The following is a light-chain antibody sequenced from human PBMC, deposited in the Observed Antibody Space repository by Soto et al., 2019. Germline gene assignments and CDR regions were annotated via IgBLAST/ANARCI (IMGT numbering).Light chain of an antibody. CDR2: DVS. J-gene: IGLJ3*02. Sequence: QSVLTQPPSASGSPGQSVTISCTGTSSDVGGYNYVSWYQQHPGKAPKLMIYDVSERPSGVPDRFSGSKSGNTASLTVSGLQAEDEADYYCCSYAGNSLWVFGGGTKLTVL. CDR3: CSYAGNSLWV. CDR1: SSDVGGYNY. V-gene: IGLV2-8*01.